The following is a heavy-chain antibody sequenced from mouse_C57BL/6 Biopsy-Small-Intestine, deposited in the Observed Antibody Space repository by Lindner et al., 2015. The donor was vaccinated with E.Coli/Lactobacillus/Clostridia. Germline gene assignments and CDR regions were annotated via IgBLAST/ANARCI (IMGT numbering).Heavy chain of an antibody. CDR3: ARDYYYGSYWYFDA. Sequence: EVQLQESGPSLVRPSQTLSLTCTVTGFSINSDCYWIWIRQFPGNKLEYIGYTFYSGITYYNPSLESRTYITRDTSKNQFSLKLSSVTTEDTATYFCARDYYYGSYWYFDAWGTGTTVTVSS. CDR1: GFSINSDCY. D-gene: IGHD1-1*01. V-gene: IGHV3-3*01. J-gene: IGHJ1*03. CDR2: TFYSGIT.